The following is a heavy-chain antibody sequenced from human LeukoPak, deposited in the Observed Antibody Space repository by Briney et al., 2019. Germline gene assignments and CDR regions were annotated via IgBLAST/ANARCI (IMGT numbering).Heavy chain of an antibody. D-gene: IGHD6-25*01. CDR1: GGSISSYY. J-gene: IGHJ3*02. V-gene: IGHV4-59*08. CDR2: IYNSGST. Sequence: SETLSLTCTVSGGSISSYYWSWIRQPPRKGLECIGYIYNSGSTNYNPSLKSRVSISVDTSKNQFSLKLSSVTAADTAVYYCARSAIDAFDIWGQGTMVTVSS. CDR3: ARSAIDAFDI.